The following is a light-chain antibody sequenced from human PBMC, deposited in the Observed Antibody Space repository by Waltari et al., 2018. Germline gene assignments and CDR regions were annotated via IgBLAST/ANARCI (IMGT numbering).Light chain of an antibody. CDR1: SSDFGSYNL. CDR2: EVN. Sequence: QSALTQPASVSGSPGQSITISCTGTSSDFGSYNLVSWYQQHPGKAPKFMIYEVNKRPSGVSNRVSGAKSGNTASLTIAGLQAEDEADYYCCSDAGSSAPLYVFGTGTKVTVL. J-gene: IGLJ1*01. CDR3: CSDAGSSAPLYV. V-gene: IGLV2-23*02.